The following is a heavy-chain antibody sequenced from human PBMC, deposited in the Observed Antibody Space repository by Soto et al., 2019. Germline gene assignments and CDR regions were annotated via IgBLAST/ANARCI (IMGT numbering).Heavy chain of an antibody. CDR2: LGGGDDI. V-gene: IGHV3-23*01. Sequence: PGGSLGLSSEASGFTFRNYAMAWVRQAPGEGPEWVSTLGGGDDIFYADSVKGRFTISRDDSRNTLYLQMDNLRVEDTAIYFCAKDSVSYNGIYDAFDVWGQGTVVTVSS. CDR1: GFTFRNYA. J-gene: IGHJ3*01. D-gene: IGHD1-26*01. CDR3: AKDSVSYNGIYDAFDV.